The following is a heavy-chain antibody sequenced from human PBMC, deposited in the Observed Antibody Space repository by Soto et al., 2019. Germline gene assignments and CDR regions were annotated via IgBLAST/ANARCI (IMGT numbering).Heavy chain of an antibody. CDR3: ARLNVFWSGYGYMGV. CDR2: MSAYNGNT. V-gene: IGHV1-18*01. J-gene: IGHJ6*03. Sequence: SVKVSCKASCYTFTSYGISLLRQAPGQWLEWMGWMSAYNGNTNYAQKLQGRVTMTTDTATSKAYRERGSLRSDDTAVYYWARLNVFWSGYGYMGVWGKGTTVTVS. CDR1: CYTFTSYG. D-gene: IGHD3-3*01.